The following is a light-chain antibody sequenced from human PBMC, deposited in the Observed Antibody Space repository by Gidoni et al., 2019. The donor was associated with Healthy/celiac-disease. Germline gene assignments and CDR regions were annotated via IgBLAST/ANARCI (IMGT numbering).Light chain of an antibody. CDR1: QSISSW. V-gene: IGKV1-5*03. Sequence: TCRASQSISSWLAWYQQKPGKAPKLLIYKASGLETGVPSRFSGSGSGTEFTLTISSLQPDDFATYYCQQYNSYPLTFGGXTNVEIK. J-gene: IGKJ4*01. CDR2: KAS. CDR3: QQYNSYPLT.